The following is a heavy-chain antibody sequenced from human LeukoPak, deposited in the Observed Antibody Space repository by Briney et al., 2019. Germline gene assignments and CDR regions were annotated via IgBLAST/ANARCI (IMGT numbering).Heavy chain of an antibody. J-gene: IGHJ4*02. D-gene: IGHD5-24*01. CDR2: ISGSGGST. Sequence: GGSLRLSCAASGFTFSSYGMSWVRQAPGKGLEWVSAISGSGGSTYYADSVKGRFTISRDNAKNTLYLQMNSLRAEDTAVYYCARDGGDAYNYAYWGQGTLVTVSS. V-gene: IGHV3-23*01. CDR3: ARDGGDAYNYAY. CDR1: GFTFSSYG.